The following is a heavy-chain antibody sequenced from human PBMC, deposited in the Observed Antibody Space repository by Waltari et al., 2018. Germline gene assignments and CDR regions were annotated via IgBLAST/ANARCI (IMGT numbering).Heavy chain of an antibody. CDR1: GVSITSYY. J-gene: IGHJ4*02. V-gene: IGHV4-59*01. Sequence: QVQLQESGPGLVKPSETLSLTCSVSGVSITSYYWSWIRQPPGKGLEWIGYIYYSGSTNYNPSLKSRVTMSVDTSKNQFSLKLSSVTAADTAVYYCARVTASSWEGGIDSWGQGTLVTVSS. CDR2: IYYSGST. D-gene: IGHD6-13*01. CDR3: ARVTASSWEGGIDS.